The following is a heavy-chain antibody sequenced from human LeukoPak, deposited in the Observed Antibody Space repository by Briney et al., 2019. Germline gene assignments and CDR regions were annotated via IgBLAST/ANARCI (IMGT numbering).Heavy chain of an antibody. CDR3: ASNPTTYDSSGYFDY. CDR2: IYTSGST. V-gene: IGHV4-61*02. D-gene: IGHD3-22*01. Sequence: SETLSLTCTVSGGSISSGSYYWSWIRQPAGKGLEWIGRIYTSGSTNYNPSLKSRVTISVDTSKNQFSLKLSSVTAADTAVYYCASNPTTYDSSGYFDYWGQGTLVTVSS. J-gene: IGHJ4*02. CDR1: GGSISSGSYY.